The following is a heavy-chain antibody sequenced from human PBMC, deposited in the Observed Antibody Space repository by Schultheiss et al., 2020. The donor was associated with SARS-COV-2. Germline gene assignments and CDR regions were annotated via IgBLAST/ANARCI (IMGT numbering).Heavy chain of an antibody. CDR3: ARGYYDFWRGYYYYGMDV. D-gene: IGHD3-3*01. V-gene: IGHV4-59*01. CDR1: GGSISSYY. J-gene: IGHJ6*02. Sequence: SQTLSLTCTVSGGSISSYYWSWIRQPPGKGLEWIGYIYYSGSTNYNPSLKSRVTISVDTSKNQFSLKLSSVTAADTAVYYCARGYYDFWRGYYYYGMDVWGQGTTVTVSS. CDR2: IYYSGST.